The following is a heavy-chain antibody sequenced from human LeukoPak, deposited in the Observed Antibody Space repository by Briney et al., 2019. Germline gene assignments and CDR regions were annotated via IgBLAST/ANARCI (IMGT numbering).Heavy chain of an antibody. V-gene: IGHV3-11*01. Sequence: GGSLRLSCAASGFTFSDYYMSWIRQAPGKGLEWVSYISSSGSTIYYADSVKGRFTISRDNAKNSLYLQMNSLRAEDTAVYYCASDATPVRGVIGNWFDPWGQGTLVTVSS. CDR3: ASDATPVRGVIGNWFDP. J-gene: IGHJ5*02. CDR1: GFTFSDYY. CDR2: ISSSGSTI. D-gene: IGHD3-10*01.